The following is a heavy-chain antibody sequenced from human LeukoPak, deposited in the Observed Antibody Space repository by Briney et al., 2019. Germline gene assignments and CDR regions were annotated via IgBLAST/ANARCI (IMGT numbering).Heavy chain of an antibody. Sequence: ASETLSLTCSVPGGSISSSSYYWGWIRQPPGKGLEWIGSIYYSGSTYYNPSLKTRVTISVDTSKNQFSLKLSSVTAADTAVYYCARRRGAYDSSGYFRPFNFDYWGQGTLVTVSS. CDR3: ARRRGAYDSSGYFRPFNFDY. CDR1: GGSISSSSYY. V-gene: IGHV4-39*01. CDR2: IYYSGST. D-gene: IGHD3-22*01. J-gene: IGHJ4*02.